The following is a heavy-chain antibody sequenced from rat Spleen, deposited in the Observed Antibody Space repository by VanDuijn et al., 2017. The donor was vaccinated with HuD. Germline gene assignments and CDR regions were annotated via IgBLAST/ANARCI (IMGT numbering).Heavy chain of an antibody. Sequence: QVQLKESGPGLVQPSQTLSLTCSVSGFSLTSYGVSWVRQPPGKGLEWIAAIWSGGSTYYNSALKSRLSISRDTPKSQVLLKMNSLQTEDTAMYFCARAGDYGGYSTPFDYWGQGVMVTVSS. J-gene: IGHJ2*01. D-gene: IGHD1-11*01. CDR2: IWSGGST. CDR1: GFSLTSYG. CDR3: ARAGDYGGYSTPFDY. V-gene: IGHV2S8*01.